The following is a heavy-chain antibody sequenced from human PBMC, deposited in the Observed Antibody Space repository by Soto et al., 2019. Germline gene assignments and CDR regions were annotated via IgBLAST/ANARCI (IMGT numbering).Heavy chain of an antibody. V-gene: IGHV4-34*01. CDR3: GSPGHVDY. J-gene: IGHJ4*02. Sequence: QVQLQQWGAGLLKTSETLSLTCAVYGGSLSGYYWSWIRQPPGKGLEWIGEINQSGNTKYNPSLKSRLTISVDTPKKQFSLKLSSVTAADTAVYYCGSPGHVDYWGQGTLVTVSS. CDR2: INQSGNT. CDR1: GGSLSGYY.